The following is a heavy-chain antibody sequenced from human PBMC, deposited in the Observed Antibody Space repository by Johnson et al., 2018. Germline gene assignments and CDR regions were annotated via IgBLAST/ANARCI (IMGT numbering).Heavy chain of an antibody. D-gene: IGHD3-10*01. CDR3: AKNVRGVTGYMDV. CDR1: GFTFSSYG. CDR2: ISYDGSNK. J-gene: IGHJ6*03. V-gene: IGHV3-30*18. Sequence: VQLVESGGGVVQPGRSLRLSCAASGFTFSSYGMHWVRQAPGKGLEWVAVISYDGSNKYYADSVKGRFTSSRDNSKNTLYLQMNSLRAEDTAVYYCAKNVRGVTGYMDVWGKGTTVTVSS.